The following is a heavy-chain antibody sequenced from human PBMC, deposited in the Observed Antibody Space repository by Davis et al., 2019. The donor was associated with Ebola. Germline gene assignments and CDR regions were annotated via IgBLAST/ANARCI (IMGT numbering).Heavy chain of an antibody. D-gene: IGHD5-18*01. V-gene: IGHV3-30-3*01. CDR1: GFTFSSYA. CDR2: ISYDGSNP. CDR3: ARIGDSYGYGFGYYYYYMDV. J-gene: IGHJ6*03. Sequence: PGGSLRLSCAASGFTFSSYAMHWVRQAPGKGLEWVAVISYDGSNPYYADSVKCRFTISRDTSKHTLYLQMNSLRAEDTAVYYCARIGDSYGYGFGYYYYYMDVWGKGTTVTVSS.